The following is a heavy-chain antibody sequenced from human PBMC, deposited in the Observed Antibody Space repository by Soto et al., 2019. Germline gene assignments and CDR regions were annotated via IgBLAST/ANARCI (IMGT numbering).Heavy chain of an antibody. Sequence: GTLRLSCEGSGFTFSDYYISWIRQAPGKGLEWISYSSNSGTFSRYADSVKGRFSISRDNTKNLLYLQMNSLRAEDTAVYYCARSGDNYNRLDYWGQGTPVTVSS. CDR3: ARSGDNYNRLDY. J-gene: IGHJ4*02. CDR2: SSNSGTFS. CDR1: GFTFSDYY. V-gene: IGHV3-11*06. D-gene: IGHD1-1*01.